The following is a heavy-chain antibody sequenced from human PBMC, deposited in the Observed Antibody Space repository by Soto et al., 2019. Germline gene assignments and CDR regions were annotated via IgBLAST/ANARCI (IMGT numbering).Heavy chain of an antibody. J-gene: IGHJ5*02. Sequence: QVQLQESGPGLVKPSETLSLTCTVSGGSVSSGSYYWSWIRQPPGKGLEWIGYIYYSGSTNYNPSLKSRVTISVDTSKNQFSLKLGSVTAADTAVYYCARAEVEMATAGYWFDPWGQGTLVTVSS. D-gene: IGHD5-18*01. CDR3: ARAEVEMATAGYWFDP. CDR1: GGSVSSGSYY. CDR2: IYYSGST. V-gene: IGHV4-61*01.